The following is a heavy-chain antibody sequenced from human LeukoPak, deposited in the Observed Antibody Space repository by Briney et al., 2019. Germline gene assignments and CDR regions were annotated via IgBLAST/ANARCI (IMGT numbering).Heavy chain of an antibody. J-gene: IGHJ3*02. D-gene: IGHD3-22*01. Sequence: GGSLRLSCKASGFSFSDDPMNWVRQAPGKGLEWVSNIRSGGSDKYYADSVKGRFTISRDNVKNSLYLQMNSLGAEDTAVYYCARDLRIVVPISHAFDIWGQGTMVTVSS. V-gene: IGHV3-48*01. CDR2: IRSGGSDK. CDR1: GFSFSDDP. CDR3: ARDLRIVVPISHAFDI.